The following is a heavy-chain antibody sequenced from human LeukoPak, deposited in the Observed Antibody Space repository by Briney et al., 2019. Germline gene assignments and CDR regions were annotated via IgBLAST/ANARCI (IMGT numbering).Heavy chain of an antibody. J-gene: IGHJ4*02. CDR3: ARPVEMATAPFDY. D-gene: IGHD5-24*01. Sequence: GGSLRLSCAASGFTFSSYAMSWVRQAPGKGLEWVSAISGSGGSTNYADSVKGRFTISRDNSKNTLYLQMNSLRAEDTAVYYCARPVEMATAPFDYWGQGTLVTVSS. CDR2: ISGSGGST. CDR1: GFTFSSYA. V-gene: IGHV3-23*01.